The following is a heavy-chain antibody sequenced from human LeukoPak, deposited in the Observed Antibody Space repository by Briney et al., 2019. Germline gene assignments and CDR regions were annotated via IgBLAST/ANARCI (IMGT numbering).Heavy chain of an antibody. CDR1: GFTFSSYD. Sequence: PGGSLRLSCAACGFTFSSYDMHWVRQVAGKGLEWVAGIGPGGDTHYPGSVKGRFTISRENAKKSLYLQMNSLGAGDTAVYYCASGVGAMIGHGLDVWGQGTTVTVSS. D-gene: IGHD1-26*01. CDR2: IGPGGDT. CDR3: ASGVGAMIGHGLDV. V-gene: IGHV3-13*04. J-gene: IGHJ6*02.